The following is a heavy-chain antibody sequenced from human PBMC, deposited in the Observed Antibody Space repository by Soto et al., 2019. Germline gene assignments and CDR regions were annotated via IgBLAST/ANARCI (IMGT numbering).Heavy chain of an antibody. Sequence: GGSLRLSCAASGFTFTDYWTHWVRQAPGKGLVWVSRINSDGSRTSYADSVTGRFTISRDNAKNTLYLQMNSLRVEDTALYYCARETYRGFYFDYWGQGTLVTVS. V-gene: IGHV3-74*01. J-gene: IGHJ4*02. CDR1: GFTFTDYW. D-gene: IGHD4-4*01. CDR3: ARETYRGFYFDY. CDR2: INSDGSRT.